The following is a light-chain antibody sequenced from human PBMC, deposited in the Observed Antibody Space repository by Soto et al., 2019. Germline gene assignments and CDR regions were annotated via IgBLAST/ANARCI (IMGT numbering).Light chain of an antibody. V-gene: IGKV3-11*01. J-gene: IGKJ1*01. CDR2: DAS. Sequence: EIVLTQSPATLSLSPGERATLSCRASQSVSSHLAWYQQKPGQPPRLLIYDASYRATGIPARFSGSGSGTDFTLTISSLEPEDFALYYCQQRSNWPPWTFGKGTKVEI. CDR1: QSVSSH. CDR3: QQRSNWPPWT.